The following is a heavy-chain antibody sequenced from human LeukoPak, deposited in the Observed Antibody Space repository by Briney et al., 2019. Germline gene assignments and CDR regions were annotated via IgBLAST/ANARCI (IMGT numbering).Heavy chain of an antibody. D-gene: IGHD3-22*01. CDR1: GFTFRSYD. V-gene: IGHV3-23*01. CDR3: AKDPGRGTMIVVVTVFDY. J-gene: IGHJ4*02. CDR2: ISGSGGST. Sequence: PGGSLRLSCAASGFTFRSYDMSWVRQAPGKGLEWVSAISGSGGSTYYADSVKGRFTISRDNSKNTLYLQMNSLRAEDTAVYYCAKDPGRGTMIVVVTVFDYWGQGTLVTVSS.